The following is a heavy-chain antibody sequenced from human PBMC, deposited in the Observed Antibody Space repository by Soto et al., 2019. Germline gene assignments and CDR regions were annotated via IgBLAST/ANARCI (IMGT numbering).Heavy chain of an antibody. CDR2: TSAYNGNT. J-gene: IGHJ6*02. CDR1: GYTFTNYG. CDR3: ASSTNNSYHYGMDF. Sequence: XSVKVSCKASGYTFTNYGIIRVRQAPGQGLEWVGWTSAYNGNTNYAQKLQGRVTMTTDTSTSKVYLELRTLRPADTAVYYCASSTNNSYHYGMDFWGQGTTVTVSS. V-gene: IGHV1-18*01.